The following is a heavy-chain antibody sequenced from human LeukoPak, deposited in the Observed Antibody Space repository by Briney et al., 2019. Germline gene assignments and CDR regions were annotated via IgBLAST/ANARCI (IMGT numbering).Heavy chain of an antibody. V-gene: IGHV3-74*01. CDR3: ATGHSYGYDY. J-gene: IGHJ4*02. Sequence: GGSLRLSCAASGLNYRDFWMHWVRQPPGKGLVWVALVKGDGRTTIYADSVKGRFTISRDNAKNTLYLQMNSLRADDSGVYYCATGHSYGYDYWGQGVLVTVS. D-gene: IGHD5-18*01. CDR1: GLNYRDFW. CDR2: VKGDGRTT.